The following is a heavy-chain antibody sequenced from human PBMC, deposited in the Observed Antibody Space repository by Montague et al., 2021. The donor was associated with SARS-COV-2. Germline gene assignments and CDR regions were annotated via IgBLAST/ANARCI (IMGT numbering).Heavy chain of an antibody. Sequence: SETLSLTCAVFDGSFSNFYWSWIRQPPGKGLEWIGEINHSGTTYXNPSLKSRVTISVDTSKNQFSLKLSSVTAADTAVYYCAREGRTTDYDILTGYYYYYYMDVWGKGTTVTVSS. J-gene: IGHJ6*03. CDR1: DGSFSNFY. CDR2: INHSGTT. V-gene: IGHV4-34*01. CDR3: AREGRTTDYDILTGYYYYYYMDV. D-gene: IGHD3-9*01.